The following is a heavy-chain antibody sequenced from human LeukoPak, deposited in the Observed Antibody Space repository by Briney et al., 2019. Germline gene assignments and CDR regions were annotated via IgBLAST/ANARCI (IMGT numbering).Heavy chain of an antibody. Sequence: GGSLRLSCAASTFIFSSYAMHWVRQAPGKGLEWVAVISYDGSNKYYADSVKGRFTISRDNSKNTLYLQMNSLRAEDTAVYYCASLTTVTTPRNWFDPWGQGTLVTVSS. V-gene: IGHV3-30*04. CDR2: ISYDGSNK. D-gene: IGHD4-17*01. CDR3: ASLTTVTTPRNWFDP. CDR1: TFIFSSYA. J-gene: IGHJ5*02.